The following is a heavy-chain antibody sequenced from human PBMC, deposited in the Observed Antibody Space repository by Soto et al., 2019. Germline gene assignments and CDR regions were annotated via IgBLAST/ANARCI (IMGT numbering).Heavy chain of an antibody. J-gene: IGHJ6*02. V-gene: IGHV3-15*01. D-gene: IGHD3-9*01. CDR1: GITFSNAW. Sequence: PGGSLRLSCAASGITFSNAWMSWVRQAPGKRLEWVGRIKSKTDGGTTDYVAPVKGRSTISRDDSKNTLYLQMNRLKTEDTTVYYCTTSSWDTIFYYGMDVWGQGTTVTVSS. CDR3: TTSSWDTIFYYGMDV. CDR2: IKSKTDGGTT.